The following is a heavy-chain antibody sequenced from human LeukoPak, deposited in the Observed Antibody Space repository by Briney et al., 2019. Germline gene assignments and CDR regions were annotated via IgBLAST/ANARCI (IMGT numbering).Heavy chain of an antibody. Sequence: SETLSLTCSVSGGSISSSSYYWGWIRQPPGKGLEWIGSIYYSGSTYYNPSLKSRVTISVDTSKNQFSLKLSSVTAADTAVYYCASSDAITAVDYWGQGTLVTVSS. CDR2: IYYSGST. CDR1: GGSISSSSYY. D-gene: IGHD3-16*01. J-gene: IGHJ4*02. V-gene: IGHV4-39*07. CDR3: ASSDAITAVDY.